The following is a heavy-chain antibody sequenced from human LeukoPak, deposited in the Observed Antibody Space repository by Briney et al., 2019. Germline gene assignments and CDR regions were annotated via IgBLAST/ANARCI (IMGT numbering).Heavy chain of an antibody. D-gene: IGHD5-18*01. V-gene: IGHV3-23*01. CDR1: GFTFSSYA. J-gene: IGHJ4*02. Sequence: GGSLRLSCAASGFTFSSYAMSWVRQAPGKGLEWGSAISGSGGSTYYADSVKGRFTISRDNSKNTLYLQMTSLRAEDTAVYYCATYPLQLWLRIVDYWGQGTLVTVSS. CDR3: ATYPLQLWLRIVDY. CDR2: ISGSGGST.